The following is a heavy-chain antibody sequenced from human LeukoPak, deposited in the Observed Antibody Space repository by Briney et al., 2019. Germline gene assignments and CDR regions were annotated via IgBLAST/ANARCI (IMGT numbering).Heavy chain of an antibody. CDR1: GYTFTGYY. J-gene: IGHJ4*02. CDR2: INPNSGGT. D-gene: IGHD3-22*01. CDR3: ARGYYYDSSGYYYLDY. Sequence: GASVKVSCNASGYTFTGYYMHWVRQAPGQGLEWMRRINPNSGGTNYAQKIQGRVTMTRDTSISTAYMELSRLRSDDTAVYYCARGYYYDSSGYYYLDYWGQGTLVTVSS. V-gene: IGHV1-2*06.